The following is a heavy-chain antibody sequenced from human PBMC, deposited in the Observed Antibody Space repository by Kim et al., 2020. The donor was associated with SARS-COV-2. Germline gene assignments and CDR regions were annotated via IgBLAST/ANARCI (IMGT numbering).Heavy chain of an antibody. V-gene: IGHV4-59*01. Sequence: TNYNPSLKSRVTISVDTSKNQFSLKLSSVTAADTAVYYCARDRHFDSFDYWGQGTLVTVSS. D-gene: IGHD3-3*02. J-gene: IGHJ4*02. CDR3: ARDRHFDSFDY. CDR2: T.